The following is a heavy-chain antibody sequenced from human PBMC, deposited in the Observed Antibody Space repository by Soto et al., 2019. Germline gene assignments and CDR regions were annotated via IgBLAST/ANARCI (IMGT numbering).Heavy chain of an antibody. V-gene: IGHV4-59*01. CDR2: IYYNGST. J-gene: IGHJ4*02. D-gene: IGHD4-17*01. CDR1: GGSISSYY. CDR3: ASYGDYARGLDY. Sequence: SETLSLTCTVSGGSISSYYWSWIRQPPGKGLEWIGYIYYNGSTNYNPSLKSRVTISVDTSKNQFSLKLSSVTAADTAVYYCASYGDYARGLDYWGQGTLDTVSS.